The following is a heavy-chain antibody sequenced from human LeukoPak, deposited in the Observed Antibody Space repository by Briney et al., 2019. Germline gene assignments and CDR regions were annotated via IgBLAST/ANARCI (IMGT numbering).Heavy chain of an antibody. J-gene: IGHJ3*02. Sequence: ASVKVSCKASGGTFSSYAISWVRQAPGQGLEWMGGIIPIFGTANYAQKFQGRVTMTRDTSTSTVYMELSSLRSEDTAVYYCARDPLEVDTAMGPGRAFDIWGQGTMVTVSS. CDR3: ARDPLEVDTAMGPGRAFDI. V-gene: IGHV1-69*05. CDR2: IIPIFGTA. CDR1: GGTFSSYA. D-gene: IGHD5-18*01.